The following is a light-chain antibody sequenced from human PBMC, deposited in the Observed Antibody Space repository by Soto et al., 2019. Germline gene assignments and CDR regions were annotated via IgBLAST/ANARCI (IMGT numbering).Light chain of an antibody. CDR3: GTWDNSLSPVVV. V-gene: IGLV1-51*02. Sequence: QSVLTQPPSVSAAPGQKVTISCSGSSSNIGNNYVSWYQQLPGTAPKLLIYENDKRPSGIPDRFSGSKSGTSATLGITGLQTGDEADYYCGTWDNSLSPVVVFGGGTKLTVL. CDR2: END. CDR1: SSNIGNNY. J-gene: IGLJ2*01.